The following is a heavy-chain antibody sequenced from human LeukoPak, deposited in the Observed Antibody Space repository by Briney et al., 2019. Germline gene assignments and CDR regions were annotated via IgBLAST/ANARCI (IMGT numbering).Heavy chain of an antibody. Sequence: SVKVSCKASGGTFSSYAISWVRQAPGQGLEWMGGIIPIFGTANYAQKFQGRVTITADESTSTAYMELSSLRSEDTAVYYCARGLLRYFDWFYYWGQGTLVTVSS. V-gene: IGHV1-69*13. CDR3: ARGLLRYFDWFYY. D-gene: IGHD3-9*01. CDR2: IIPIFGTA. J-gene: IGHJ5*01. CDR1: GGTFSSYA.